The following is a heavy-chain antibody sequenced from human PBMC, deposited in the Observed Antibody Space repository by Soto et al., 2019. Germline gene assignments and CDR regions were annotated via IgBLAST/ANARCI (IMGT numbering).Heavy chain of an antibody. V-gene: IGHV3-23*01. J-gene: IGHJ6*02. CDR2: ISGSGGST. CDR3: AKDRLNYLFSYGGGMDV. D-gene: IGHD5-18*01. CDR1: GFTFTSYA. Sequence: PGGSLRLSCAASGFTFTSYAMSWVRQAPGKGLEWVSAISGSGGSTYYADSVKGRFTISRDNSKNTLYLQLNSLRAEDTAVYYCAKDRLNYLFSYGGGMDVWGQGTRV.